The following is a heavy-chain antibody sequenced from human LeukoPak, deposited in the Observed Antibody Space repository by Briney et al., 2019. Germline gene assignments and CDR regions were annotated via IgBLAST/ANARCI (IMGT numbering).Heavy chain of an antibody. J-gene: IGHJ4*02. Sequence: ASVKVSCKASGYTFTSYGISWVRQAPGQGLEWMGWISAYNGNTNYAQKLQGRVTMTTDTSTSTAYMELRSLRSDDTAVYYCARKGYYYGSGSLTPFDYWGQGTLVTVSS. V-gene: IGHV1-18*01. CDR2: ISAYNGNT. CDR1: GYTFTSYG. CDR3: ARKGYYYGSGSLTPFDY. D-gene: IGHD3-10*01.